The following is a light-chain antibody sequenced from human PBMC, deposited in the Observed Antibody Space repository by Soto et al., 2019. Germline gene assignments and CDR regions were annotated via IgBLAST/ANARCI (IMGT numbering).Light chain of an antibody. Sequence: EIVLTQSPGTLSLSPGERATLSCRASQGVSSRLAWYQQKPGQAPRLLIYGASTRATGFPARFSGSGSGTEFTLTISSLQSEDFAVYYCQQYKNWPLTFGGGTKVDIK. J-gene: IGKJ4*01. CDR3: QQYKNWPLT. CDR2: GAS. V-gene: IGKV3-15*01. CDR1: QGVSSR.